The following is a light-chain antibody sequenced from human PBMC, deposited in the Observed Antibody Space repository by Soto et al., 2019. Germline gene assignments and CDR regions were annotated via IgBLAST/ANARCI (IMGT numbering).Light chain of an antibody. Sequence: DIVMTQTPLSSPVTLGQPASISCRSSQSHVHSDGNTYLSWLHQRPGQPPRLLIYKISNRYPGVPDRFSGSGAGTDFTLKISRVEAEDVGVYYCIQAIQSHTWTFGQGTRVEIK. CDR2: KIS. J-gene: IGKJ1*01. CDR3: IQAIQSHTWT. CDR1: QSHVHSDGNTY. V-gene: IGKV2-24*01.